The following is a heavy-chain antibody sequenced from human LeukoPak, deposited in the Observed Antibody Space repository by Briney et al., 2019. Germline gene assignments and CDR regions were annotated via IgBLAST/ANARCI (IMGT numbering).Heavy chain of an antibody. CDR2: ISAYNGNT. J-gene: IGHJ6*02. Sequence: GASVKVSCKASGYTFTGYGISWVRQAPGQGLEWMGWISAYNGNTNYAQKLQGRVTMTTDTSTSTAYMELRSLRSDDTAVYYCARHRTGTVLRYFDWSYYGMDVWGQGTTVTVSS. V-gene: IGHV1-18*01. D-gene: IGHD3-9*01. CDR3: ARHRTGTVLRYFDWSYYGMDV. CDR1: GYTFTGYG.